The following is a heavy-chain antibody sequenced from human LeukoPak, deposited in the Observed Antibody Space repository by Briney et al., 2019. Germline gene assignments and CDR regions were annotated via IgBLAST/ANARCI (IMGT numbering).Heavy chain of an antibody. V-gene: IGHV4-39*02. CDR3: ARGRGQQNDY. J-gene: IGHJ4*02. Sequence: PSETLSLTCTVSGGSISSSSYYWAWIRQPPGKGLEWIGSIYYSGNTYYNPSLKSRVTISVDTSKNQFSLKLSSVTAADTAVYYCARGRGQQNDYWGQGTLVTVSS. D-gene: IGHD6-13*01. CDR2: IYYSGNT. CDR1: GGSISSSSYY.